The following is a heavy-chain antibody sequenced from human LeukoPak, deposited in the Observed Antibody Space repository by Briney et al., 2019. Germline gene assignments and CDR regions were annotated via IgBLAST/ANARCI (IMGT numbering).Heavy chain of an antibody. CDR2: INHSGST. Sequence: SETLSLTCAVYGGSFSGYYWSWIRQPPGKGLEWIGEINHSGSTNYNPSLKSRVTISVDTSKNQFSLKLSSVTAADTAVYYCARSGAAYYYGSGRPLDYWGQGTLVTVSS. CDR1: GGSFSGYY. V-gene: IGHV4-34*01. D-gene: IGHD3-10*01. CDR3: ARSGAAYYYGSGRPLDY. J-gene: IGHJ4*02.